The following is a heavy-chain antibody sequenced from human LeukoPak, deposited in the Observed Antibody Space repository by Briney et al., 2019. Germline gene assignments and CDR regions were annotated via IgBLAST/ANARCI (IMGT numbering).Heavy chain of an antibody. Sequence: GGSLRLSCAASGFTFSSYGMHWVRQAPGKGLEWVAFIRYDGSNKYYADSVKGRFTISRDKSKNTLYLQMNSLRTEDTAVYHCARDDLLTDDAFDIWGQGTMVTVSS. CDR1: GFTFSSYG. CDR2: IRYDGSNK. V-gene: IGHV3-30*02. CDR3: ARDDLLTDDAFDI. J-gene: IGHJ3*02.